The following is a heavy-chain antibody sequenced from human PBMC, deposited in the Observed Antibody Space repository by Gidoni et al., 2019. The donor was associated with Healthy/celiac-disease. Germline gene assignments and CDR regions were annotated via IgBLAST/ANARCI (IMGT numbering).Heavy chain of an antibody. V-gene: IGHV3-30-3*01. J-gene: IGHJ4*02. CDR1: GFTFSSSA. CDR2: ISYDGSNK. D-gene: IGHD3-16*01. CDR3: PLGLSTLTASDYFDY. Sequence: QVQLVESGGGVVQPGRSLRLSCAASGFTFSSSAMHWVRQAPGKGLEWVAVISYDGSNKYYADSVKGRFTISRDNSKNTLYLQMNSLRAEDTAVYYCPLGLSTLTASDYFDYWGQGTLVTVSS.